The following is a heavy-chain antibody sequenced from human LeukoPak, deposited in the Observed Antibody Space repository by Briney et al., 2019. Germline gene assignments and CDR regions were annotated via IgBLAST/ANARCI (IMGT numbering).Heavy chain of an antibody. CDR1: GGSISSGSYY. CDR3: ARAHDSSGYYYSYFDY. CDR2: IYTSGST. Sequence: SQTLSLTCAVSGGSISSGSYYWSWIRQPAGTGLEWLGRIYTSGSTNYNPSLKSRVTISVDTSKNQFSLKLSSVTAADTAVYYCARAHDSSGYYYSYFDYWGQGTLVTVSS. J-gene: IGHJ4*02. V-gene: IGHV4-61*02. D-gene: IGHD3-22*01.